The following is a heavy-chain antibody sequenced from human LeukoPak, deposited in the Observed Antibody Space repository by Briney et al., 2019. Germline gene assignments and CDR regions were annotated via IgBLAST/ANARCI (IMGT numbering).Heavy chain of an antibody. Sequence: SETLSLTCTVSGGSISSGSYYWSWIRQPAGKGLEWIGRIYTSGSTNYNPSLKSRVTISVDTSKNQFSLKLSSVTAADTAVYYCASGYGGIAAAGHFLDDYWGQGTRVTVAS. CDR3: ASGYGGIAAAGHFLDDY. CDR1: GGSISSGSYY. J-gene: IGHJ4*02. CDR2: IYTSGST. V-gene: IGHV4-61*02. D-gene: IGHD6-13*01.